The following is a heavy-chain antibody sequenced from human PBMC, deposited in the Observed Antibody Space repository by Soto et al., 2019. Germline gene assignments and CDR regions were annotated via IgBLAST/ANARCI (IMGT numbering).Heavy chain of an antibody. CDR1: GGTFSSYA. D-gene: IGHD6-6*01. J-gene: IGHJ6*02. V-gene: IGHV1-69*01. CDR2: IIPIFGTA. CDR3: ARQGYSSSSWGYYYYGMDV. Sequence: QVQLVQSGAEVKKPGSSVKVSCKASGGTFSSYAISWLRQAPGQGLEWMGGIIPIFGTANYAQKFQGRVTITADESTSTAYMELSSLRSEDTAVYYCARQGYSSSSWGYYYYGMDVWGQGTTVTVSS.